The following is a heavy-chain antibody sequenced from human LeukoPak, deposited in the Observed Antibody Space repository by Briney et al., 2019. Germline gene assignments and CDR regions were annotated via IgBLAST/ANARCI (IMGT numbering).Heavy chain of an antibody. V-gene: IGHV1-24*01. D-gene: IGHD2-15*01. CDR2: FDPEDGET. J-gene: IGHJ4*02. CDR3: AREPICSGGSCYHDY. Sequence: GASVKVSCKVSGYTLTELSMHWVRQAPGKGLEWMGGFDPEDGETIYAQKFQGRVTMTEDTSTDTAYMELSSLRSDDTAVYYCAREPICSGGSCYHDYWGQGTLVTVSS. CDR1: GYTLTELS.